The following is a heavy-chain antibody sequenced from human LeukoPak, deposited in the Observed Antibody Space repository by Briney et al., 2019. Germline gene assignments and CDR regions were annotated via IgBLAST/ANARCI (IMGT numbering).Heavy chain of an antibody. CDR1: GYTFTGYD. D-gene: IGHD1-1*01. CDR3: ARHFGTGDNFDY. Sequence: ASVKVSCKASGYTFTGYDIHWVRQATGQGLEWMGWMHPNGGDTGYAQKFQGRVTMTRNTSISTAYMELSSLRPEDTAVYYCARHFGTGDNFDYWGQGTLLIVSS. V-gene: IGHV1-8*02. J-gene: IGHJ4*02. CDR2: MHPNGGDT.